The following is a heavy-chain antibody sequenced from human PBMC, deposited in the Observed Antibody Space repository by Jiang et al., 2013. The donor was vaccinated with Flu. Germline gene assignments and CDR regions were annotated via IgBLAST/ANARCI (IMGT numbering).Heavy chain of an antibody. Sequence: ELLKPSETLSLTCTVSGGSVSSGSYYWSWIRQPPGKGLEWIGYIYYSGSTNYNPSLKSRVTISVDTSKNQFSLKLSSVTAADTAVYYCARDSVSGSIDYWGQGTLVTVSS. CDR1: GGSVSSGSYY. CDR2: IYYSGST. D-gene: IGHD5-12*01. CDR3: ARDSVSGSIDY. V-gene: IGHV4-61*01. J-gene: IGHJ4*02.